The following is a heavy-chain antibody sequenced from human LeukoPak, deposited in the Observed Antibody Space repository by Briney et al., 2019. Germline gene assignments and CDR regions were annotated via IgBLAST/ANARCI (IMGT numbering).Heavy chain of an antibody. CDR2: ISTRSTYI. CDR3: ARGISSSGWLVDH. CDR1: GFTFSSYS. Sequence: GGSLRLSCAASGFTFSSYSMNWVRQAPGKGLEWVSSISTRSTYIYYADSVKGRFTISRDNAKNSLYLQMNTLRAEDTAVYYCARGISSSGWLVDHWGQGTLVTVSS. D-gene: IGHD6-19*01. V-gene: IGHV3-21*01. J-gene: IGHJ4*02.